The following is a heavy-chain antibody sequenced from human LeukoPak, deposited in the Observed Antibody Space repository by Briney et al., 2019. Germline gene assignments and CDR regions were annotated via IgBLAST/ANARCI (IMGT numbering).Heavy chain of an antibody. V-gene: IGHV3-53*01. J-gene: IGHJ5*02. Sequence: GGSLRLSCAASGFTVSSNYMSWVRQAPGKGLEWVSVIYSGGSTYYADSVKGRFTISRDNSKNTLYLQMNSPRAEDTAVYYCAREDTTGWFDPWGQGTLVTVSS. CDR3: AREDTTGWFDP. D-gene: IGHD4-17*01. CDR1: GFTVSSNY. CDR2: IYSGGST.